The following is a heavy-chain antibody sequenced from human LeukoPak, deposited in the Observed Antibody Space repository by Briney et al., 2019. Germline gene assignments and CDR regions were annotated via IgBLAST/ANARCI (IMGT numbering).Heavy chain of an antibody. Sequence: PSETLSLTCAVYGGSFSGYYWSWIRQPPGKGLEWIGEINHSGSTNYNPSLKSRVTISVDTSKNQFSLKLSSVTAADTAVYYCASQAPYYYGSGSYYYWGQGTLVTVSS. CDR1: GGSFSGYY. J-gene: IGHJ4*02. CDR3: ASQAPYYYGSGSYYY. CDR2: INHSGST. V-gene: IGHV4-34*01. D-gene: IGHD3-10*01.